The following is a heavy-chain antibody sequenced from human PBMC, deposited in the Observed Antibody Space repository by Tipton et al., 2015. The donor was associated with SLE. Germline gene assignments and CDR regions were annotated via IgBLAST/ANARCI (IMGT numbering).Heavy chain of an antibody. Sequence: LRLSCAVYGGSFSGYYWSWIRQPPGKGLEWIGEINHSGSTNYNPSLKSRVTISVDTSKNQFYLKLNSVTAADTAVYYCAVGSYYYFWSGYPPYYDYGMDVWGQGTTVTVSS. CDR2: INHSGST. V-gene: IGHV4-34*01. D-gene: IGHD3-3*01. J-gene: IGHJ6*02. CDR3: AVGSYYYFWSGYPPYYDYGMDV. CDR1: GGSFSGYY.